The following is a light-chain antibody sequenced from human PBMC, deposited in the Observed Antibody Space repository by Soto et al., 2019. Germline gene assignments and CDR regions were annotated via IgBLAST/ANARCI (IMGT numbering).Light chain of an antibody. J-gene: IGLJ3*02. CDR3: ELYMGSVISV. CDR1: SGSVSTDYF. V-gene: IGLV8-61*01. Sequence: QAVVTQEPSFSVSPGGTVKLTCGLTSGSVSTDYFPIWYQQTPGQAPRTLIYNTNIRSSGVPDRFSGSILGTKAALTITGAQADDESDYYCELYMGSVISVFGGGTKVTVL. CDR2: NTN.